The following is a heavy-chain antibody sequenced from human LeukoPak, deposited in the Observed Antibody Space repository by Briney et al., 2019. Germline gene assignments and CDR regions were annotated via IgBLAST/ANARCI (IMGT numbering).Heavy chain of an antibody. CDR2: IIPILGTA. J-gene: IGHJ6*04. Sequence: SVKVSCKASGGTFSSYAISWVRQAPGQGLEWMGGIIPILGTANYAQKFQGRVTITADESTSTAYMELSSLRSEDTAVYYCARASVEGGDSYGLYYYYYGMDVWGKGTTVTVSS. V-gene: IGHV1-69*13. CDR1: GGTFSSYA. D-gene: IGHD5-18*01. CDR3: ARASVEGGDSYGLYYYYYGMDV.